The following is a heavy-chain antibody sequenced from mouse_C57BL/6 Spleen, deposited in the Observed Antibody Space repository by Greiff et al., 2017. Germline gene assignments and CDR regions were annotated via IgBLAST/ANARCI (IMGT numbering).Heavy chain of an antibody. V-gene: IGHV1-64*01. CDR1: GYTFTSYW. CDR2: IHPNSGST. D-gene: IGHD2-3*01. CDR3: ARVGDGYYWYFDV. J-gene: IGHJ1*03. Sequence: QVQLQQPGAELVKPGASVKLSCKASGYTFTSYWMHWVKQRPGQGLEWIGMIHPNSGSTNYNEKFKSKATLTVDKSSSTAYMQLSSLTSEDSAVYYCARVGDGYYWYFDVWGTGTTVTVSS.